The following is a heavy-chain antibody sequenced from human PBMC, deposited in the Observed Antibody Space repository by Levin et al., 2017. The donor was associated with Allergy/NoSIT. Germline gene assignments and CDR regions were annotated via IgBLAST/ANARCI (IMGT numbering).Heavy chain of an antibody. CDR1: GFTFSSYG. D-gene: IGHD3-3*01. J-gene: IGHJ4*02. Sequence: PGGSLRLSCAASGFTFSSYGMHWVRQAPGKGLEWVAVIWYDGSNKYYADSVKGRFTISRDNSKNTLYLQMNSLRAEDTAVYYCARDQIDFWSGCLDYWGQGTLVTVSS. CDR2: IWYDGSNK. CDR3: ARDQIDFWSGCLDY. V-gene: IGHV3-33*01.